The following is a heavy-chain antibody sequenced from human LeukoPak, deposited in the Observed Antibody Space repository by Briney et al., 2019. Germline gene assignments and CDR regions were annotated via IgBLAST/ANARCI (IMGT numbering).Heavy chain of an antibody. Sequence: GRCLRLSCAASGFTFSSYGMHWVRQAPGKGLEWVAGIWYEGSNKYYADSGKGRFTISRDNSKNTLYLQMNSLRAEDTAVYYCARERGWNAFDIWGQGTMVTVSS. CDR1: GFTFSSYG. D-gene: IGHD2-15*01. CDR2: IWYEGSNK. V-gene: IGHV3-33*01. J-gene: IGHJ3*02. CDR3: ARERGWNAFDI.